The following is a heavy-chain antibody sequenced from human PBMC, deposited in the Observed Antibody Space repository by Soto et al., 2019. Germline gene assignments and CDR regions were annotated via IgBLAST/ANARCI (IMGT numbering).Heavy chain of an antibody. CDR2: ISAYNGNT. CDR3: ARDSPYYDFWSGYLEGFDY. D-gene: IGHD3-3*01. V-gene: IGHV1-18*01. Sequence: ASVKVSCKASGCTFTSYGISWVRQAPGQGLEWMGWISAYNGNTNYAQKLQGRVTMTTDTSTSTAYMELRSLRSDDTAVYYCARDSPYYDFWSGYLEGFDYWGQGTLVTVSS. CDR1: GCTFTSYG. J-gene: IGHJ4*02.